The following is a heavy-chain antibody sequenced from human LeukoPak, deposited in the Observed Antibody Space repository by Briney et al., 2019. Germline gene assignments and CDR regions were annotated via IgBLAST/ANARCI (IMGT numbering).Heavy chain of an antibody. D-gene: IGHD3-22*01. J-gene: IGHJ3*02. V-gene: IGHV3-23*01. Sequence: GGSPRLSCAASGFTFSSYAMSWVRQAPGKGLEWVSAINGNGGSTYYADSVKGRFTISRDNSKNPLYLQMNSLRAEDTAVYYCAVLCIVVVKHHDAFDIWGQGTMVTVSS. CDR3: AVLCIVVVKHHDAFDI. CDR2: INGNGGST. CDR1: GFTFSSYA.